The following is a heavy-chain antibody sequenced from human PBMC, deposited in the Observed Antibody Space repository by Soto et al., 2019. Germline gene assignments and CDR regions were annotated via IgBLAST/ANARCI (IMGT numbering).Heavy chain of an antibody. V-gene: IGHV4-59*01. CDR3: ARRFYGDLLFDY. CDR2: IYYSGST. J-gene: IGHJ4*02. CDR1: GGSISSYY. Sequence: PSETLSLTCTVSGGSISSYYWSWIRQPPGKGLEWIGYIYYSGSTNYNPSLKSRVTISVDTSKNQFSLKLISVTAADTAVYYCARRFYGDLLFDYWGQGTLVTVSS. D-gene: IGHD4-17*01.